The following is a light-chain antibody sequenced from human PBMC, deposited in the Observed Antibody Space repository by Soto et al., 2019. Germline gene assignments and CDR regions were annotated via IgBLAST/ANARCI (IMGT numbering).Light chain of an antibody. CDR3: SSYTSSSSNFV. J-gene: IGLJ1*01. V-gene: IGLV2-14*01. Sequence: QSALTQPASVSGSPGQSITISCTGSSSDVGGYNYVSWYQQYPGKAPQLMIFEVSNRPSGVSNRFSGSKSGNTASLTISGLQAEDEADYYCSSYTSSSSNFVFGSGTKLTVL. CDR2: EVS. CDR1: SSDVGGYNY.